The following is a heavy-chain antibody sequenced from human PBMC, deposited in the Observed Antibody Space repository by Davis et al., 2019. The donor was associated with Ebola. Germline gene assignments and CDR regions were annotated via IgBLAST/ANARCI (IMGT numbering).Heavy chain of an antibody. J-gene: IGHJ3*02. V-gene: IGHV3-30-3*01. Sequence: PGGSLRLSCAASGFTFSSYAMHWVRQAPGKGLEWVAVISYDGSNKYYADSVKGRFTISRDNSKNTLYLQMNSLRAEDTAVYYCARASYYYDSTGAFDIWGQGTMVTVSS. CDR2: ISYDGSNK. D-gene: IGHD3-22*01. CDR3: ARASYYYDSTGAFDI. CDR1: GFTFSSYA.